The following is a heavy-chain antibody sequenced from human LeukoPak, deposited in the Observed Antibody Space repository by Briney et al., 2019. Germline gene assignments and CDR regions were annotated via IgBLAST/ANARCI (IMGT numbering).Heavy chain of an antibody. D-gene: IGHD2-2*01. V-gene: IGHV1-46*01. Sequence: PGQXXXXMXXXNPSGGSTSYAQKFQGRVTMTRDTSTSTVYMELSSLRSEDTAVYYCARAGAYCSSTSCLFDYWGQGTLVTVSS. CDR2: XNPSGGST. J-gene: IGHJ4*02. CDR3: ARAGAYCSSTSCLFDY.